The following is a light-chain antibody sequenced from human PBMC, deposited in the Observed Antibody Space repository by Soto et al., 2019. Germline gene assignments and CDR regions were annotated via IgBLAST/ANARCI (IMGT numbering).Light chain of an antibody. CDR2: GAS. CDR3: QQYDTSPFT. CDR1: QSVSSTY. J-gene: IGKJ3*01. Sequence: ESVLTQSPGTLSLSPGERATLSCRASQSVSSTYLAWYQQKPGQAPGPLMFGASSRATGIPDRFSGSGSGTDFTLTITRLEPEDFAVYYWQQYDTSPFTFGPGTKVDIK. V-gene: IGKV3-20*01.